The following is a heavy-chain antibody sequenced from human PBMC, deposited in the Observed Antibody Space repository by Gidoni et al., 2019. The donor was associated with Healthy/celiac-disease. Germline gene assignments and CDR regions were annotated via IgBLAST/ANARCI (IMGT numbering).Heavy chain of an antibody. D-gene: IGHD6-19*01. CDR3: AKDGRIAVAGTIDY. V-gene: IGHV3-30*18. CDR2: ISHDGSNK. J-gene: IGHJ4*02. Sequence: QVQLVESGGGVVQPGRSLRLSCAASGFTFSSYGMHWVRQAPGKGLEWVAVISHDGSNKYYSDSVKGRFTISRDNSKNTLYLQMNSLRAEDTAVYYCAKDGRIAVAGTIDYWGQGTLVTVSS. CDR1: GFTFSSYG.